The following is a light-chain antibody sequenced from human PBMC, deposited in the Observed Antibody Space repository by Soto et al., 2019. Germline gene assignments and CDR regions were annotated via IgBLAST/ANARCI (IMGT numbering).Light chain of an antibody. CDR1: SSNIGAGYD. J-gene: IGLJ2*01. Sequence: QSGLTQPPSVSGAPGQRVTISCTGSSSNIGAGYDVHWYQHLPGTAPKLLIYTNNVRPSGVPDRFSGSKPDTSASLAVTGLQAEDEGDYYCQSYDSSLSALVFGGGTKVTVL. CDR3: QSYDSSLSALV. CDR2: TNN. V-gene: IGLV1-40*01.